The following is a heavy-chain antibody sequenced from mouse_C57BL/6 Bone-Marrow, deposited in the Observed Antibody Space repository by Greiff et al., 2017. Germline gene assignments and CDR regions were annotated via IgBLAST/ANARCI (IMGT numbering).Heavy chain of an antibody. CDR3: ARSGATAQARFAY. Sequence: VQLQQPGAELVKPGASVKMSCKASGYTFTSYWITWVKQRPGQGLEWIGDIYPGSGSTNYNEKFKSKATLTVDTSSSTAYMQLSSLTSEDSAVYYCARSGATAQARFAYWGQGTLVTVSA. CDR1: GYTFTSYW. J-gene: IGHJ3*01. D-gene: IGHD3-2*02. V-gene: IGHV1-55*01. CDR2: IYPGSGST.